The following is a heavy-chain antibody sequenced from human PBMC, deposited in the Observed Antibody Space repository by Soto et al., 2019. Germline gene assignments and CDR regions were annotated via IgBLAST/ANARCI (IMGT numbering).Heavy chain of an antibody. CDR1: GYSFISYW. D-gene: IGHD6-13*01. J-gene: IGHJ5*02. Sequence: GESLKISCKGSGYSFISYWISWVRQMPGKGLEWMGRIDPSDSYTNYSPSFQGHVTISADKSISTAYLQWSSLKASDTAMYYCARLGGQAGIYVWFDPWGQGTLVTVSS. CDR2: IDPSDSYT. CDR3: ARLGGQAGIYVWFDP. V-gene: IGHV5-10-1*01.